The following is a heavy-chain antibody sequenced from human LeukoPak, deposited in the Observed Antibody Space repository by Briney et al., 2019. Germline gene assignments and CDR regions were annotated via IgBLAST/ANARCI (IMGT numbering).Heavy chain of an antibody. V-gene: IGHV3-13*04. Sequence: GGSLRLSCAASGFTFNDYDMHWVRQATGKGLEWVSAIGTAGDTYYPGSVKGRFTISREDAKNSLYLQMNSLRAGDTAVYYCARVRAAAGINWYFDLWGRGTLVTVSS. D-gene: IGHD6-13*01. CDR3: ARVRAAAGINWYFDL. CDR1: GFTFNDYD. J-gene: IGHJ2*01. CDR2: IGTAGDT.